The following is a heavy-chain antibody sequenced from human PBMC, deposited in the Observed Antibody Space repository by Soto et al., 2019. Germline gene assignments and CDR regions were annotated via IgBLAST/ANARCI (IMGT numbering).Heavy chain of an antibody. J-gene: IGHJ4*02. Sequence: ASVKASCKASGYTFTRYYMHWVRQAAGQGLEWMGIINPSGGSTSYAQKFQGRVTMTRETSTSTVYMELSSMRSEYTAVYYCARAGAVTGFPPALGYWGQGTL. CDR2: INPSGGST. CDR3: ARAGAVTGFPPALGY. CDR1: GYTFTRYY. D-gene: IGHD2-21*02. V-gene: IGHV1-46*01.